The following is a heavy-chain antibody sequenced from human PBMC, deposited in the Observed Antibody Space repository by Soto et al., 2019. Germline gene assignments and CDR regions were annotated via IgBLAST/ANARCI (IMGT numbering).Heavy chain of an antibody. V-gene: IGHV4-61*08. J-gene: IGHJ5*01. D-gene: IGHD2-15*01. CDR1: GDSVTSGDYY. CDR2: IYYSGNT. CDR3: ARIPVDSYMTYWFDP. Sequence: KPSETLSLTCTVSGDSVTSGDYYWSWIRQPRGKGLEWIGYIYYSGNTNYSPSLKRRVAISLDTSHNQFSLKLSSVTAADTAVYFCARIPVDSYMTYWFDPWGQGTPVTVSS.